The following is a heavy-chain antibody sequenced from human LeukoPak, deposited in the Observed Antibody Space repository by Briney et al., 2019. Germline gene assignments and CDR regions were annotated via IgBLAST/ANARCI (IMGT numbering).Heavy chain of an antibody. CDR2: ISPAGDST. J-gene: IGHJ4*02. CDR1: GITFSDYS. Sequence: PGGSLRLSCTASGITFSDYSMSWVRQAPGAGLEWVSAISPAGDSTTDADSVKGRFTISRDNSKSTLYLQMNGLTAEDTALYYCARRLVTAGITDFFDSWGQGTLVSVSS. V-gene: IGHV3-23*01. CDR3: ARRLVTAGITDFFDS. D-gene: IGHD2-2*01.